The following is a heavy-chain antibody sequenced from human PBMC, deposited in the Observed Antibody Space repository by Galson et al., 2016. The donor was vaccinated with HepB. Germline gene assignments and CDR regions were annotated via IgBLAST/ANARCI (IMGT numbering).Heavy chain of an antibody. CDR3: ARLTGYPRDTLDI. J-gene: IGHJ3*02. CDR1: GDSISSRTYW. V-gene: IGHV4-39*01. Sequence: ETLSLTCTVSGDSISSRTYWWGWIRQSPEKGLEWIGSIYYTGKTYYSPSLKSRLTISVDTSKDHFSLEMNSVTAADTAVYYCARLTGYPRDTLDIWGQGTRVTVSS. D-gene: IGHD3-16*02. CDR2: IYYTGKT.